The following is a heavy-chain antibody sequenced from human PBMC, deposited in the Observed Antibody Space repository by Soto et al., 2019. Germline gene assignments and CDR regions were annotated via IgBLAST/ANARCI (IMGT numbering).Heavy chain of an antibody. CDR2: IYYTGST. D-gene: IGHD2-2*01. Sequence: QVQLQESGPGLVKPSETLSLTCTVSGGSISNYYWSWIRQPPGRGPEWIGYIYYTGSTRYNPSLKSRVTISVDTSKNQFCLKLSSVTAADTAVYYCARDYLPYQMLSSFDPWGQGTLVIVSS. V-gene: IGHV4-59*01. CDR1: GGSISNYY. CDR3: ARDYLPYQMLSSFDP. J-gene: IGHJ5*02.